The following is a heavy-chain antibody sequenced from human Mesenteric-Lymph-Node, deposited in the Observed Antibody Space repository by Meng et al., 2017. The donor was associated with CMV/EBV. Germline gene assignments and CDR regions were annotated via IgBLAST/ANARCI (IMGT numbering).Heavy chain of an antibody. Sequence: VSCKASGYTFTSYGVSWVRQAPGQGLEWMGWINTYNADTNYAPNLQGRVTMTTDTSTSTAYLELRSLRSDDTAVYYCARDYSSSWYDYWGQGTLVTAPQ. CDR1: GYTFTSYG. V-gene: IGHV1-18*04. CDR2: INTYNADT. D-gene: IGHD6-13*01. CDR3: ARDYSSSWYDY. J-gene: IGHJ4*02.